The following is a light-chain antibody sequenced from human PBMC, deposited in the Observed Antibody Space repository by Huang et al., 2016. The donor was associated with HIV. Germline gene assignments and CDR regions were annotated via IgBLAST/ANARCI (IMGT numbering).Light chain of an antibody. J-gene: IGKJ4*01. Sequence: IQLTQSPSPLSASVGDTVTITCRASQGIRSSLAWYQQQPGKAPYLLVYDAATLRGGVPSRFSGSGSGTEFTLTISSLQPEDFAAYYCQQLSSYPLTFGGGTKVEIK. CDR2: DAA. CDR1: QGIRSS. CDR3: QQLSSYPLT. V-gene: IGKV1-9*01.